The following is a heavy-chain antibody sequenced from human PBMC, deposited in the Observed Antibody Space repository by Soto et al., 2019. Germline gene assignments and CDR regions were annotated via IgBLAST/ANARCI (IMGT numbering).Heavy chain of an antibody. CDR3: AREGYYYDSSGSLDY. CDR2: INPNSGGT. D-gene: IGHD3-22*01. Sequence: ASVKVSCKASGYTFTGYYMHWVRQAPGQGLEWMGWINPNSGGTNYAQKFQGRVTMTRDTSISTAYMELNRLRSDDTAVYYCAREGYYYDSSGSLDYWGQGTLVTVSS. CDR1: GYTFTGYY. J-gene: IGHJ4*02. V-gene: IGHV1-2*02.